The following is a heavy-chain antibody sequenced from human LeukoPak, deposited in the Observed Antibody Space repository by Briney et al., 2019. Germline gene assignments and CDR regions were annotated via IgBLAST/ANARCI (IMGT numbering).Heavy chain of an antibody. D-gene: IGHD3-9*01. J-gene: IGHJ4*02. CDR2: ISYDGSNK. CDR3: ARGYYDILTPWSY. CDR1: GFTFSSYA. V-gene: IGHV3-30*04. Sequence: GGSLRLSCAASGFTFSSYAMHWVRQAPGKGLEWVAVISYDGSNKYHADSVKGRFTISRDNSKNTLYLQMNSLRAEDTAVYYCARGYYDILTPWSYWGQGTLVTVSS.